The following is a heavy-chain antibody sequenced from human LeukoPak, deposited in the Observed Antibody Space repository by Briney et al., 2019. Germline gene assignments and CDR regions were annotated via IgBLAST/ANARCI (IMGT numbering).Heavy chain of an antibody. Sequence: SETLSLTCTVSGGSISSYYWSWIRQPAGKGLEWIERIYTSGSTNYNPSLKSRVTMSVDTSKNQFSLKLSSVTAADTAVYYCARVGYCSSTSCYGYTAFDPWGQGTLVTVSS. CDR2: IYTSGST. V-gene: IGHV4-4*07. CDR3: ARVGYCSSTSCYGYTAFDP. CDR1: GGSISSYY. D-gene: IGHD2-2*01. J-gene: IGHJ5*02.